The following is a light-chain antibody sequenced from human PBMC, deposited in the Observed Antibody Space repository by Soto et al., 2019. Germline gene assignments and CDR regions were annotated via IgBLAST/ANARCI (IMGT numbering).Light chain of an antibody. CDR3: SSFTSTSTYVL. V-gene: IGLV2-14*01. J-gene: IGLJ2*01. CDR1: SSDVGIYNY. CDR2: EVT. Sequence: QSALTQPASVSGSAGQSIAISCTGSSSDVGIYNYVSWYQQHPGKVPKLIIYEVTSRPSGVSNRFSGSKSGNTASLTISGLQAEDEADYYCSSFTSTSTYVLFGGGTKVTVL.